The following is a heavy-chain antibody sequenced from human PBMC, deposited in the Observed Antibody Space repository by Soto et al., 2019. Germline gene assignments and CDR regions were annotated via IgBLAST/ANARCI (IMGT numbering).Heavy chain of an antibody. CDR3: ARQFWLLDAFDI. J-gene: IGHJ3*02. D-gene: IGHD2-15*01. CDR1: GGSISTYY. V-gene: IGHV4-59*08. CDR2: IYYTGDT. Sequence: SETLSLTCSVSGGSISTYYWSWIRQSPGKGLEWLGYIYYTGDTKYTPSLESRLTMSIDTSKNQFSLKLTSVTAADTAIYYCARQFWLLDAFDIWGQGSLVTVS.